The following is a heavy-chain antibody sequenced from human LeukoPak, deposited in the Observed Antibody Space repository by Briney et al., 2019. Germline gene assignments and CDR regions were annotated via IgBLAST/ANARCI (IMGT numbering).Heavy chain of an antibody. CDR2: INPSGGST. CDR3: AREGAQYSGYDSSILGDY. Sequence: ASVKVSCKASGYTFTSYAMHWVRQAPGQRLEWMGIINPSGGSTSYAQKFQGRVTMTRDTSTSTVYMELSSLRSEDTAVYYCAREGAQYSGYDSSILGDYWGQGTLVTVSS. V-gene: IGHV1-46*01. J-gene: IGHJ4*02. CDR1: GYTFTSYA. D-gene: IGHD5-12*01.